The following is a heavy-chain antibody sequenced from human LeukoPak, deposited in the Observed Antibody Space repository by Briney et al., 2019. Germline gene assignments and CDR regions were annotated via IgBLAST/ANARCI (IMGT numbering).Heavy chain of an antibody. Sequence: AGGSLRLSCAASGFTFSDYYMSWIRQAPGKGLEWVSYISSSGSTIYYADSVKGRFTISRDNAKNSLYLQMNSLRAEDTAVYYCARDYGDYVGYNRFDPWGQGTLVTVSS. V-gene: IGHV3-11*01. CDR1: GFTFSDYY. CDR3: ARDYGDYVGYNRFDP. J-gene: IGHJ5*02. CDR2: ISSSGSTI. D-gene: IGHD4-17*01.